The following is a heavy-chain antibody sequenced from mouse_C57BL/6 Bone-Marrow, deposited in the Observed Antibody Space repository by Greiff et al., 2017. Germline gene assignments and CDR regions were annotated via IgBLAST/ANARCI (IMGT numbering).Heavy chain of an antibody. D-gene: IGHD2-3*01. J-gene: IGHJ3*01. Sequence: VQLQQPGAELVKPGASVKLSCKASGYTFTSYWMHWVKQRPGQGLEWIGMIHPHSGSTNYNEKFKSKATLTVDKSSSTAYMQLSSLTSEDSAVYYCARDGWLLPWFAYWGQGTLVTVSA. CDR2: IHPHSGST. CDR1: GYTFTSYW. V-gene: IGHV1-64*01. CDR3: ARDGWLLPWFAY.